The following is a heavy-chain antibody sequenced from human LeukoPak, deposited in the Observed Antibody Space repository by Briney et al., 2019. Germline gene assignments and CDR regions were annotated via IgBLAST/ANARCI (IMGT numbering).Heavy chain of an antibody. CDR2: INPSGGST. D-gene: IGHD3-10*01. CDR3: AREGPRITMVRGVSKYMDV. J-gene: IGHJ6*03. V-gene: IGHV1-46*01. CDR1: GYTFTSYY. Sequence: ASVKVSCKASGYTFTSYYMHWVRQAPGQGLEWMGIINPSGGSTGYAQKFQGRVTMTRDTSTSTVYMELSSLRSEDTAVYYCAREGPRITMVRGVSKYMDVWGKGTTVTISS.